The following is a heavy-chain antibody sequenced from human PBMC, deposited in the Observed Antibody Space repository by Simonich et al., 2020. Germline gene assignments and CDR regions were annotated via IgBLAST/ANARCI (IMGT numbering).Heavy chain of an antibody. D-gene: IGHD3-10*01. J-gene: IGHJ4*02. Sequence: GGGLVKPGGSLRLSCAASGFTFSSYSMTWVLQAPGKGLEWVSSISSSSSIIYYAESVKGRFTISRDNAKNSLYLQMNSLRAEDTAVYYCARDTSYYGSGSYYFDYWGQGTLVTVSS. CDR3: ARDTSYYGSGSYYFDY. CDR2: ISSSSSII. V-gene: IGHV3-21*01. CDR1: GFTFSSYS.